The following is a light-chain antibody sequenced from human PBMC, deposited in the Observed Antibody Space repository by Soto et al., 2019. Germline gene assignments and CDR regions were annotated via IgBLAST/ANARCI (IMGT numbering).Light chain of an antibody. CDR3: SSYTNTSPHVI. J-gene: IGLJ2*01. V-gene: IGLV2-14*03. Sequence: QSALTQPASVSGSPGQSITISCTGASSDIGGYNHVSWYQQHPGKAPKLIIYNVSHRPSGVSTRFSGSKYGNTASLIIAGLQAEDGADYFCSSYTNTSPHVIFGGGTKVTVL. CDR2: NVS. CDR1: SSDIGGYNH.